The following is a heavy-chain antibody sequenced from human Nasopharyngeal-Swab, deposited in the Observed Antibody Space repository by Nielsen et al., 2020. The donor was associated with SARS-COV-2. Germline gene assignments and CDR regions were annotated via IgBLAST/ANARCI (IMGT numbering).Heavy chain of an antibody. D-gene: IGHD2-2*01. V-gene: IGHV1-3*01. CDR3: AREDIEVVPVADGPYYYYYYGMDV. CDR1: GYTFTSYT. J-gene: IGHJ6*02. Sequence: ASVKVSCKASGYTFTSYTMHWVRQAPGQRLEWMGWINAGNGNTKYSQKFQGRVTITRDTSARTAYMELSSLRSEDTSVYYCAREDIEVVPVADGPYYYYYYGMDVWGQGTTVTVSS. CDR2: INAGNGNT.